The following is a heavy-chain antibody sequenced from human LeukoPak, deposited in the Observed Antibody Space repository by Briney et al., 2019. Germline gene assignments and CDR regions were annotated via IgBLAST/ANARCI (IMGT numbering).Heavy chain of an antibody. V-gene: IGHV3-30*04. CDR3: ASHANFEYSSSSGFDY. CDR2: ISYDGSNK. J-gene: IGHJ4*02. CDR1: GFTFSSYA. D-gene: IGHD6-6*01. Sequence: PGGSLRLSCAASGFTFSSYAMHWVRQAPGKGLEWVAVISYDGSNKYYADSVKGRFTISRDNSKNTLYLQMNSLRAEDTAVYYCASHANFEYSSSSGFDYWGQGTLVTVCS.